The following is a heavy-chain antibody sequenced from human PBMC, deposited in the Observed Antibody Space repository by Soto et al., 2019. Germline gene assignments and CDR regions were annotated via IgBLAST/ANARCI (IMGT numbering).Heavy chain of an antibody. CDR1: GFTVSSKY. J-gene: IGHJ5*02. CDR3: ARELPPDL. CDR2: IWSAGLT. D-gene: IGHD2-15*01. V-gene: IGHV3-53*01. Sequence: GGSLRLSCAASGFTVSSKYMNWVRQAPGKGLEWVSIIWSAGLTYYADSVRGRFTISRDISRNILFLQMNNLRAEDSAIYYCARELPPDLWGQGTLVTVSS.